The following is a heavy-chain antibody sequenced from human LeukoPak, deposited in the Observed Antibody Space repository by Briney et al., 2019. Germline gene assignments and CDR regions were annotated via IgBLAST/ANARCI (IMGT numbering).Heavy chain of an antibody. V-gene: IGHV4-59*01. J-gene: IGHJ6*03. CDR3: ARDIAARLGLNYYYYMDV. CDR1: GGSISSYY. D-gene: IGHD6-6*01. CDR2: IYYSGST. Sequence: SETLSLTCTVSGGSISSYYWSWIWQPPGKGLEWIGYIYYSGSTNYNPSLKSRVTISVDTSKNQFSLKLSSVTAADTAVYYCARDIAARLGLNYYYYMDVWGKGTTVTVSS.